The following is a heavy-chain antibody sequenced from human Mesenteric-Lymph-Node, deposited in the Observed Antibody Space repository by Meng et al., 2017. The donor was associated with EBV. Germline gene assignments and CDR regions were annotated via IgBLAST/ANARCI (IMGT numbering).Heavy chain of an antibody. CDR3: TAYYYGSGSFSSYFED. D-gene: IGHD3-10*01. Sequence: QAQLVQFAAEGKKPGASVRVSCKASGNTFGTFAIHWVRQGPGQSLEWMGWINAANGNTKFSQNFLGRITITRDTSASTAYMELSSLTSEDTAVYYCTAYYYGSGSFSSYFEDWGQGTLVTVSS. CDR1: GNTFGTFA. V-gene: IGHV1-3*01. CDR2: INAANGNT. J-gene: IGHJ4*02.